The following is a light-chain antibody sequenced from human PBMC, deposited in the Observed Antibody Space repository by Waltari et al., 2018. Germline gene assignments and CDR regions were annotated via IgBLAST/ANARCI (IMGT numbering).Light chain of an antibody. Sequence: DIVMTQSPESLAVSLGERAPINCKSSPSVLYSATNKNYLAWYQQKPGQPPKLLIYWASTRESGVPDRFSGSGSGANFTLTISSLQAEDVAVYYCQQYYSTPPITFGQGTRLEIK. J-gene: IGKJ5*01. CDR1: PSVLYSATNKNY. CDR2: WAS. CDR3: QQYYSTPPIT. V-gene: IGKV4-1*01.